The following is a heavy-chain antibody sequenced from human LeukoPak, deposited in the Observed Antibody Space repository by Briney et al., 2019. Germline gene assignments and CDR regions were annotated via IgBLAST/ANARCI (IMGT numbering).Heavy chain of an antibody. Sequence: GGSLRLSCAASEFSVGSNYMTWVRQAPGKGLEWVSLIYSGGSTYYADSVKGRFTISRDNSKNTLYLQMNSLRAEDTAVYYCARAGIAVAGLDYWGQGTLVTVSS. CDR3: ARAGIAVAGLDY. J-gene: IGHJ4*02. CDR1: EFSVGSNY. V-gene: IGHV3-66*01. D-gene: IGHD6-19*01. CDR2: IYSGGST.